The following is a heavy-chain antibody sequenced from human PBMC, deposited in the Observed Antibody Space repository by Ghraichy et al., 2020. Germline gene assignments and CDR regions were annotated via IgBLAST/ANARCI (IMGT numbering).Heavy chain of an antibody. CDR1: GGSISSYY. CDR3: ARDHVLRFLEWSRDYGMDV. V-gene: IGHV4-4*07. J-gene: IGHJ6*02. D-gene: IGHD3-3*01. CDR2: IYTSGNT. Sequence: SETLSLTCTVSGGSISSYYWSWIRQPAGKGLEWIGRIYTSGNTNYNPSLKSRVTMSVDTSKNQFALKLSSVTAADTAVYYCARDHVLRFLEWSRDYGMDVWSQRTTVTVSS.